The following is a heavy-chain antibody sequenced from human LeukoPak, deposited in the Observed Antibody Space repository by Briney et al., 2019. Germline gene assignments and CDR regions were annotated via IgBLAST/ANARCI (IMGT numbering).Heavy chain of an antibody. D-gene: IGHD3-22*01. CDR3: ATQKESTMIVVALDY. V-gene: IGHV1-69*04. CDR1: GPTFTSYA. J-gene: IGHJ4*02. Sequence: ASVKLSCNASGPTFTSYAISWGRLPPGQGHGWMGRFIPMLVIASYAQQFQGRVTITADKSTSTAYRERTSLRCEERAVYYCATQKESTMIVVALDYGGEGSLVTVSS. CDR2: FIPMLVIA.